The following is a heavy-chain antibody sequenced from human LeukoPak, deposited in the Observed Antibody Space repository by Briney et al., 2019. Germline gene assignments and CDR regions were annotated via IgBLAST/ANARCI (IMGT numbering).Heavy chain of an antibody. CDR2: IYYSGTT. CDR3: ARGVYIAAAQYGY. CDR1: GGSINNYY. J-gene: IGHJ4*02. V-gene: IGHV4-59*01. Sequence: PSETLSLTCTVSGGSINNYYWSWIRQPPGKGLEYIGFIYYSGTTNYNPSLKSRVTISVDTSKNQFSLKLSSVTAADTAVYYCARGVYIAAAQYGYWGQGTLVTVSS. D-gene: IGHD6-13*01.